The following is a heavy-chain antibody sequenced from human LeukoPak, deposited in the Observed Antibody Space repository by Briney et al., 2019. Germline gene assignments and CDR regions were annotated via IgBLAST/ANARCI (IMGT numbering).Heavy chain of an antibody. V-gene: IGHV4-59*08. D-gene: IGHD6-13*01. Sequence: SETLSLTCTVSGGSISSYYWSWIRQPPGKGLEWIGYISYSGNPKYNPSLKSRVTISVDTSKNQFSLKLSSVTAADTAVYYGARQGGYIAPLAFWGQGTLVTVSA. J-gene: IGHJ4*02. CDR3: ARQGGYIAPLAF. CDR2: ISYSGNP. CDR1: GGSISSYY.